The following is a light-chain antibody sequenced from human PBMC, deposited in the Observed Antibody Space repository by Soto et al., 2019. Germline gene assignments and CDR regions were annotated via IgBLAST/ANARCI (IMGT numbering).Light chain of an antibody. CDR2: EVS. CDR1: SSDAGGYNY. Sequence: QSALTQPASVSGSPGQSITISCTGTSSDAGGYNYVSWYRQHPGKPPKLMIYEVSNPPSGASNRFSGSKSGNTASLTISGLPAEDEADYYCSSYTTRSTLYVVFGGGTKLTVL. CDR3: SSYTTRSTLYVV. J-gene: IGLJ2*01. V-gene: IGLV2-14*01.